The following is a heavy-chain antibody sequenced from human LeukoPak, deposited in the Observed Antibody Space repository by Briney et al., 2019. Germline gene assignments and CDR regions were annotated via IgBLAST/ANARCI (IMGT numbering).Heavy chain of an antibody. J-gene: IGHJ5*02. D-gene: IGHD2-2*01. CDR2: IYHIGST. Sequence: SEALSLTSAVPVGSLSSGGYCWSCIRHPPGKGLECIGFIYHIGSTYYDPSLKSRVTISVDRSKNQFSLKLSSVTAADTAVYYWARATLGYCSSTSCYSAYNWFDPWGQGTLVTVSS. CDR3: ARATLGYCSSTSCYSAYNWFDP. CDR1: VGSLSSGGYC. V-gene: IGHV4-30-2*01.